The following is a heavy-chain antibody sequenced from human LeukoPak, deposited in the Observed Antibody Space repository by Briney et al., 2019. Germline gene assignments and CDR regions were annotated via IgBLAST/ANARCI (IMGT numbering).Heavy chain of an antibody. CDR3: AREITGTTSDAFDI. CDR1: GYTFTSYG. J-gene: IGHJ3*02. CDR2: ISAYNGNT. D-gene: IGHD1-7*01. Sequence: ASVKVSCKASGYTFTSYGISWERQAPGQGLEWMGWISAYNGNTNYAQKLQGRVTMATDTSTSTAYMELRSLRSDDTAVYYCAREITGTTSDAFDIWGQGTMVTVSS. V-gene: IGHV1-18*01.